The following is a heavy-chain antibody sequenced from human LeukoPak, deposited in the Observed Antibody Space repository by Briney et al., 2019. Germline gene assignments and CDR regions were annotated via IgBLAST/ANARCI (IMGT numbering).Heavy chain of an antibody. CDR2: MNPNSGNT. CDR1: RYTFTSYD. V-gene: IGHV1-8*03. CDR3: ARGRGSARPFDY. J-gene: IGHJ4*02. D-gene: IGHD6-6*01. Sequence: ASVKVSCKASRYTFTSYDINWVRQATGQGLEWRGWMNPNSGNTGYAQKFQGRVTITRNTSTSTAYMEMSSLRSEDTAVYYCARGRGSARPFDYWGQGTLVTVSS.